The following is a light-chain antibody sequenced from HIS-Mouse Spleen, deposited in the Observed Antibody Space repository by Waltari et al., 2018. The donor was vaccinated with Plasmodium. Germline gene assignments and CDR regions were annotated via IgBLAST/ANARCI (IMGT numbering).Light chain of an antibody. CDR1: QGISSY. CDR3: QQYYSYPLT. J-gene: IGKJ4*01. Sequence: AIRMTQSPSSFSASTGNRVTITCRASQGISSYLAWYQQQPGKAPQLLIYAASTLQRGVPSRFSGSGSGTDFTLTISCLQSEDFATYYCQQYYSYPLTFGGGTKVEIK. CDR2: AAS. V-gene: IGKV1-8*01.